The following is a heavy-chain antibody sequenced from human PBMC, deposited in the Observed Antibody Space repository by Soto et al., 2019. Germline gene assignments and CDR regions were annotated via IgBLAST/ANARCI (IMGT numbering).Heavy chain of an antibody. Sequence: EVQLVESGGGLVKPGGSLRLSCAASGFTFSNAWMSWVRQAPGKGLEWVGRIKSKTDGGTTDYAAPVKGRFTISRDDSKNTLYLQMNSLKTEDTAVYYCTTHGFISSGWYSSWYYYYYGMDVWGQGTTVTVSS. CDR3: TTHGFISSGWYSSWYYYYYGMDV. CDR1: GFTFSNAW. V-gene: IGHV3-15*01. D-gene: IGHD6-19*01. J-gene: IGHJ6*02. CDR2: IKSKTDGGTT.